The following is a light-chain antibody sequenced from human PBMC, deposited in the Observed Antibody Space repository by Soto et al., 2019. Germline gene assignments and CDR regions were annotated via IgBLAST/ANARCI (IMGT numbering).Light chain of an antibody. CDR3: AAWDVSLNGHWL. CDR1: NSNIGTNS. CDR2: NNV. Sequence: QSVLTQPPSVSGTPGQTVTISCSGGNSNIGTNSVNWYQQLPGMAPKLLIYNNVQRPSGVPDRISGSKSGTSDSLAISGLQSEDEGQYSCAAWDVSLNGHWLFGGGTKLTVL. V-gene: IGLV1-44*01. J-gene: IGLJ3*02.